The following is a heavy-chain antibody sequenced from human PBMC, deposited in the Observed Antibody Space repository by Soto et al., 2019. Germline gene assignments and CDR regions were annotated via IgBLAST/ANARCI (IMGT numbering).Heavy chain of an antibody. CDR1: GFTFTSSA. CDR3: ARASNKRGYSYGPDY. V-gene: IGHV1-58*01. Sequence: SVKVSCKASGFTFTSSAVQWVRQARGQRLEWIGWIVVGSGNTNYAQKFQERVTITRDMSTSTAYMELSSLRSEDTAVYYCARASNKRGYSYGPDYWGQGTLVTVSS. D-gene: IGHD5-18*01. CDR2: IVVGSGNT. J-gene: IGHJ4*02.